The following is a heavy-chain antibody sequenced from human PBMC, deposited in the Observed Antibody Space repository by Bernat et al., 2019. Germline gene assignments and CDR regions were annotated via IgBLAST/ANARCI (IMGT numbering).Heavy chain of an antibody. CDR2: IRSKAYGGTP. CDR1: GFTLGDYA. Sequence: EVQLGVSGGGLVQPGRSLRLSCTASGFTLGDYAMSWFRQAPGKGVVWVGFIRSKAYGGTPEYAASVKGRFTTSTDDSRSIAYLQMNSLTPEDTAVYYCTRVHSGYYSIYGMDVWGQGTTVTVSS. V-gene: IGHV3-49*03. J-gene: IGHJ6*02. D-gene: IGHD3-22*01. CDR3: TRVHSGYYSIYGMDV.